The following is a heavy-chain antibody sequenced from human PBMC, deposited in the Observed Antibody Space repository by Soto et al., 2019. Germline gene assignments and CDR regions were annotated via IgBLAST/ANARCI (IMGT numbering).Heavy chain of an antibody. D-gene: IGHD6-13*01. J-gene: IGHJ6*02. CDR2: ISAYNGNT. CDR3: ARVASYSSSWYGPYYYYGMDV. Sequence: ASVKVSCKASGYTFTSYGISWVRQAPGQGLEWMGWISAYNGNTNYAQKLQGRVTMTTDTSTSTAYMELRSLRSDDTAVYYCARVASYSSSWYGPYYYYGMDVWGQGXTVTVYS. V-gene: IGHV1-18*04. CDR1: GYTFTSYG.